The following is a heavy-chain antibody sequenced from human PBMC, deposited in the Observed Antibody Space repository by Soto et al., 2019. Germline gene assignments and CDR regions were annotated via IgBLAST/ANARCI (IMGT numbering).Heavy chain of an antibody. CDR2: IILSGGSS. D-gene: IGHD6-19*01. Sequence: EVHFLESGGGLVQPGGSLRLSCAASGFTFSSYAMSWVRQAPGKGLEWVSSIILSGGSSFYADSVKGRFTISRDNSKNTLYLQMNSLRADDTAVYYCARRSGYSSGWPYDYWGQGTLVTVSS. J-gene: IGHJ4*02. CDR3: ARRSGYSSGWPYDY. CDR1: GFTFSSYA. V-gene: IGHV3-23*01.